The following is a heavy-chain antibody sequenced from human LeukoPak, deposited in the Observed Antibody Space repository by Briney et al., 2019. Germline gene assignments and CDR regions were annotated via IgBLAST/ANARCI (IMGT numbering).Heavy chain of an antibody. CDR1: GFTFDDYA. CDR2: ISWNSGSI. Sequence: GGSLRLSCAASGFTFDDYAMHWVRQAPGKGLEWVSGISWNSGSIGYADSVKGRFTISRDNAKNSLYLQMNSLRAEDTALYYCAKADEVDTAFGYWGQGTLVTVSS. D-gene: IGHD5-18*01. CDR3: AKADEVDTAFGY. J-gene: IGHJ4*02. V-gene: IGHV3-9*01.